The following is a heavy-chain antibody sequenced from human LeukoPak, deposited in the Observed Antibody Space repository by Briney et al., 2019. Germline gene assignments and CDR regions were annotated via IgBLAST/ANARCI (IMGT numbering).Heavy chain of an antibody. J-gene: IGHJ1*01. CDR1: GGAISSGGYY. D-gene: IGHD7-27*01. V-gene: IGHV4-30-2*01. Sequence: PSQTLSLTCTVSGGAISSGGYYWTWIRQPPGRGLEWIGYIYQSGSTYYNPSLKSRVTISVDKSKNQFSLKLSSVTAADMAVYYCARELGIRRGLRVGWGQGTLVTVSS. CDR3: ARELGIRRGLRVG. CDR2: IYQSGST.